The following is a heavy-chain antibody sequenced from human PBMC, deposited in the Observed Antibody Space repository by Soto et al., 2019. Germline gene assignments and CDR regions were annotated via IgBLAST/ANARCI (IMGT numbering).Heavy chain of an antibody. CDR2: MNPNSGNT. CDR3: ARRRDYYHYYHLDV. V-gene: IGHV1-8*01. J-gene: IGHJ6*03. CDR1: GYTFTSYD. Sequence: GASVKVSCKASGYTFTSYDINWVRQATGQGLEWMGWMNPNSGNTGYAQKFQGRVTMTRNTSISTAYMELSSLRSGDTAVYYCARRRDYYHYYHLDVWGKGTTVIVSS.